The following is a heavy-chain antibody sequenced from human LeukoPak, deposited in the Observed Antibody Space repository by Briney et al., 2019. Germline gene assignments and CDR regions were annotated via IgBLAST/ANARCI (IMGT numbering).Heavy chain of an antibody. Sequence: GGSLRLSCAASGFTFSNYAMNWVRQAPGKGVEWVSYISDSTSYTKYADSVKGRFTISRDNAKNSLYLQMNSLRVEDTAVYYCARHQAPNSYYYGMDVWGLGTTVTVSS. V-gene: IGHV3-21*01. CDR1: GFTFSNYA. CDR2: ISDSTSYT. CDR3: ARHQAPNSYYYGMDV. J-gene: IGHJ6*02.